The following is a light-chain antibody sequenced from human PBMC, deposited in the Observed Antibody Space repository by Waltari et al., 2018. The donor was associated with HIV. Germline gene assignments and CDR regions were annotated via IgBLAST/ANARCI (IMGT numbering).Light chain of an antibody. Sequence: QFALTQPASVSGSPGQSITISCSGTSSAIGYYNYVSWYQQHPGKAPTLMIYEVSNRPSGISHRFSGSKSGNTASLTISALQAEDEADYFCSAVANSVTLSVLFGGGTKLTVL. J-gene: IGLJ3*02. CDR2: EVS. V-gene: IGLV2-14*01. CDR3: SAVANSVTLSVL. CDR1: SSAIGYYNY.